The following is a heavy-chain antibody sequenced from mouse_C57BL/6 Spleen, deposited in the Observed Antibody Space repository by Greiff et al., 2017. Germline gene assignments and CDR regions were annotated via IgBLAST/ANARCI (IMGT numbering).Heavy chain of an antibody. D-gene: IGHD1-2*01. CDR3: ARPLLRYYAMDY. CDR2: IYPGDGDT. CDR1: GYAFSSYW. V-gene: IGHV1-80*01. Sequence: VQLQQPGAELVKPGASVKISCKASGYAFSSYWMNWVKQRPGKGLEWIGQIYPGDGDTNYNGKFKGKATLTADKSSSTAYMQLSSLTSEDSAVYFCARPLLRYYAMDYWGQGTSVTVSS. J-gene: IGHJ4*01.